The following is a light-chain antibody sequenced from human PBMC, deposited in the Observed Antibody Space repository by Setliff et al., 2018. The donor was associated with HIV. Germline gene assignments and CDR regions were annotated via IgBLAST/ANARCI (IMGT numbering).Light chain of an antibody. CDR3: QVWDSSSDHSYV. V-gene: IGLV3-21*04. CDR2: YDN. J-gene: IGLJ1*01. Sequence: SYELTQPPSVSVAPGKTARITCGGNNIGRKSVHWYQQKPGQAPVLVIYYDNDRPSGIPERFSGSNSGNTATLTISRVEAGDEADYYCQVWDSSSDHSYVFGTGTKGTVL. CDR1: NIGRKS.